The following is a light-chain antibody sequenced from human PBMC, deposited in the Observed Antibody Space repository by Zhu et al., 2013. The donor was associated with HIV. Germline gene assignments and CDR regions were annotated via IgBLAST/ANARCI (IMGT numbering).Light chain of an antibody. CDR3: QQYGSSPCT. CDR2: GAS. J-gene: IGKJ4*01. Sequence: EIVLTQSPVTLSLSPGERATLSCRASQSVANSLAWYQQKPGQAPRLLIFGASTRATGVSARFSGSGSGTDFTLTISRLQSEDFAVYFCQQYGSSPCTFGGGTKVEIK. V-gene: IGKV3-15*01. CDR1: QSVANS.